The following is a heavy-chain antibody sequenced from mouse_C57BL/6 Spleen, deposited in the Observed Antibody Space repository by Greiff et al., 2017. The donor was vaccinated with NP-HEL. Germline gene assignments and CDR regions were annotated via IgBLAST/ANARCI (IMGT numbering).Heavy chain of an antibody. CDR1: GFTFSDYG. Sequence: DVHLVESGGGLVKPGGSLKLSCAASGFTFSDYGMHWVRQAPEKGLEWVAYISSGSSTIYYADTVKGRFTISRDNAKNTLFLQMTSLRSEDTAMYYCARPPFTTVVAPYFDVWGTGTTVTVSS. CDR3: ARPPFTTVVAPYFDV. J-gene: IGHJ1*03. D-gene: IGHD1-1*01. V-gene: IGHV5-17*01. CDR2: ISSGSSTI.